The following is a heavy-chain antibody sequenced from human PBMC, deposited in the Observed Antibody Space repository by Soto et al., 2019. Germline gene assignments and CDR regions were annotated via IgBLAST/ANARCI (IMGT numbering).Heavy chain of an antibody. CDR3: VSRIPSWVFDY. J-gene: IGHJ4*01. D-gene: IGHD2-21*01. V-gene: IGHV3-53*01. Sequence: GGSLRLSCGASGLSVSDNYMGWVRQAPGRGLEWVSVMYAGGDTHYADSVKGRFTISRDKSENTLYLQMNSLRDEDTGVYFCVSRIPSWVFDYWGLGTLVTVSS. CDR1: GLSVSDNY. CDR2: MYAGGDT.